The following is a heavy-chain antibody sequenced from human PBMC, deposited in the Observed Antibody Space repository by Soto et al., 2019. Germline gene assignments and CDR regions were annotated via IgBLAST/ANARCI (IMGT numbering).Heavy chain of an antibody. CDR1: GGCFRGYY. D-gene: IGHD2-8*01. Sequence: SDTLSLTCAVYGGCFRGYYWSWIRQPPGKGLEWIAEINHSGSTNYNPSLKSRVTISVDTSKNQSSLKLSSVTAADTAVYYCARGRSNNIVLMVYARELRWFDPWGQGTLVTVS. CDR2: INHSGST. V-gene: IGHV4-34*01. CDR3: ARGRSNNIVLMVYARELRWFDP. J-gene: IGHJ5*02.